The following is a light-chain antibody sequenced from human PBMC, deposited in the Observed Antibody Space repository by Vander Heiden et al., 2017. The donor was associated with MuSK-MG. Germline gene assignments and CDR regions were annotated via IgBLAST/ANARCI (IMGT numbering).Light chain of an antibody. CDR3: SSCTSSSTLVV. CDR2: DVS. Sequence: QSALTQPASVSGSPGQSITISCTGTSSDVGGYNYVSWYQQHPGKAPKLMMYDVSNRPSGVSNRFSGSKSGNTASLTISGLQAEDEADYYCSSCTSSSTLVVFGTGTKVTVL. CDR1: SSDVGGYNY. V-gene: IGLV2-14*01. J-gene: IGLJ1*01.